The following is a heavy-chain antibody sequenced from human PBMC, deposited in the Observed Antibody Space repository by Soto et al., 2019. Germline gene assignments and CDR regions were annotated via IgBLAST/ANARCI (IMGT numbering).Heavy chain of an antibody. V-gene: IGHV3-11*01. CDR1: GFSFSDYY. CDR2: IADSGGKK. J-gene: IGHJ5*02. Sequence: GSLRLSCAASGFSFSDYYMTWIRQTPEKGLEWVSYIADSGGKKDYADSVKGRFTISRDNAKNLLYLQMNSLRAEDTAVYYCARAAGWLDPWGQGTLVTVSS. CDR3: ARAAGWLDP.